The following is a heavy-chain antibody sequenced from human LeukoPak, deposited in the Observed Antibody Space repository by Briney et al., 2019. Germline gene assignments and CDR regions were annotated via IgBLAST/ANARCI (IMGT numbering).Heavy chain of an antibody. CDR3: ARVKYSSGWYNWGTPYYFDY. J-gene: IGHJ4*02. Sequence: ASVKASCKASGYTFTGYYMHWVRQAPGQGLEWMGWINPNSGGTNYAQKFQGRVTMTRDTSISTAYMELSRLRSDDTAVYYCARVKYSSGWYNWGTPYYFDYWGQGTLVTVSS. V-gene: IGHV1-2*02. CDR1: GYTFTGYY. D-gene: IGHD6-19*01. CDR2: INPNSGGT.